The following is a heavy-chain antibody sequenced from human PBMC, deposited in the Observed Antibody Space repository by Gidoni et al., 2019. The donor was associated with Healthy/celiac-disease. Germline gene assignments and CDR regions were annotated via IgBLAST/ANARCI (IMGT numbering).Heavy chain of an antibody. CDR2: ISGSGGST. CDR3: AKDRGDYNWIYQGLGGMDV. CDR1: GFTFSSYA. J-gene: IGHJ6*02. V-gene: IGHV3-23*01. D-gene: IGHD1-7*01. Sequence: EVQLLESGGGLVQPGGSLRLSCPASGFTFSSYAMCWVRQAPGKGLEWVSAISGSGGSTYYADSVKGRFTISRDNSKNTLYLQMNSLRAEDTAVYYCAKDRGDYNWIYQGLGGMDVWGQGTTVTVSS.